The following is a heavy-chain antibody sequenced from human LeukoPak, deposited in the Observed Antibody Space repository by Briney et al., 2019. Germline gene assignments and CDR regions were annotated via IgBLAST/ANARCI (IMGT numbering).Heavy chain of an antibody. CDR3: ATIHDYGDYNFDY. D-gene: IGHD4-17*01. V-gene: IGHV1-69*13. J-gene: IGHJ4*02. CDR2: IIPIFGTA. CDR1: GGTFSSYA. Sequence: GASVKVSCKASGGTFSSYAIGWVRQAPGQGLEWMGGIIPIFGTANYAQKFQGRVTITADESTSTAYMELSSLRSEDTAVYYCATIHDYGDYNFDYWGQGTLVTVSS.